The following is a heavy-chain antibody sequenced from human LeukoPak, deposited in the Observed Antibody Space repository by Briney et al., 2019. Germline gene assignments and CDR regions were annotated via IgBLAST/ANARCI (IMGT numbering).Heavy chain of an antibody. CDR1: GFTVSSNY. D-gene: IGHD3-9*01. CDR2: ISGSGGST. J-gene: IGHJ3*02. Sequence: GGSLRLSCAASGFTVSSNYMSWVRQAPGKGLEWVSAISGSGGSTYYADSVKGRFTISRDNSKNTLYLQMNSLRAEDTTVYYCAKVASPRRYLDIWGQGTMVTVSS. CDR3: AKVASPRRYLDI. V-gene: IGHV3-23*01.